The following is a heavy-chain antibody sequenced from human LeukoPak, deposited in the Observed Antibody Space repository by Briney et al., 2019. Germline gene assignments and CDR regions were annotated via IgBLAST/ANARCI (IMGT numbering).Heavy chain of an antibody. CDR3: ARGGGYSYGSFDH. CDR2: INRDGSST. D-gene: IGHD5-18*01. V-gene: IGHV3-74*01. CDR1: GFTFSNYW. J-gene: IGHJ4*02. Sequence: GGSLRLSCAAPGFTFSNYWMHWVRQAPGKGLVWVSRINRDGSSTSYADSVKGRFTISRDNAKNTLYLQMNSLRAEDTAVYYCARGGGYSYGSFDHWGQGTLVTVSS.